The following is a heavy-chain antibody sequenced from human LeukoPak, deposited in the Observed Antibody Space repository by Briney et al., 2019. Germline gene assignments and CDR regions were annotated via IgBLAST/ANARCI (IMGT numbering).Heavy chain of an antibody. CDR1: EFIFSSHA. J-gene: IGHJ4*02. CDR3: TRNSGWYGVS. Sequence: GGSLRLSCAASEFIFSSHAMHWVRQAPGRGLEYVSGISSNGGNTYYANSVKGRFTISRDNSKSTLFLQLSSLRADDTAVYYCTRNSGWYGVSWGQGTLVTVSS. D-gene: IGHD6-19*01. V-gene: IGHV3-64*01. CDR2: ISSNGGNT.